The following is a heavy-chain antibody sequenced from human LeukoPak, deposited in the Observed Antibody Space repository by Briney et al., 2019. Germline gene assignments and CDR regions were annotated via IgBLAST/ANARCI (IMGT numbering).Heavy chain of an antibody. CDR3: ARITYYYDSSGYRFDY. CDR2: INPNSGGT. CDR1: GYTFITYY. V-gene: IGHV1-2*02. J-gene: IGHJ4*02. Sequence: ASVKVSCKASGYTFITYYIHWVRQAPGQGLEWMGWINPNSGGTNYAQKFQGRVTMTRDTSISTAYMELSRLRSDDTAVYYCARITYYYDSSGYRFDYWGQGTLVTVSS. D-gene: IGHD3-22*01.